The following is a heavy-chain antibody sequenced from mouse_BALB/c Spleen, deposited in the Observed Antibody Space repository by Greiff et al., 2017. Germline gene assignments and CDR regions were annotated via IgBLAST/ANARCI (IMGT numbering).Heavy chain of an antibody. J-gene: IGHJ1*01. V-gene: IGHV5-6-5*01. CDR1: GFTFSSYA. CDR3: ARGNYYYGSYWYFDV. CDR2: ISSGGST. D-gene: IGHD1-1*01. Sequence: DVMLVESGGGLVKPGGSLKLSCAASGFTFSSYAMSWVRQTPEKRLEWVASISSGGSTYYPDSVKGRFTISRDNARNILYLQMSSLRSEDTAMYYCARGNYYYGSYWYFDVWGAGTTVTVSS.